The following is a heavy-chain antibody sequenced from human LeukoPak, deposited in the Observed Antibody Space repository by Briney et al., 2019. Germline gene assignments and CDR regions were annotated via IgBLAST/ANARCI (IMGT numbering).Heavy chain of an antibody. V-gene: IGHV3-53*01. CDR1: GLTVSSNY. CDR3: AGGPMDDNYYYYYGMDV. CDR2: IYSGGST. J-gene: IGHJ6*04. D-gene: IGHD1-1*01. Sequence: TGGSLRLSCAASGLTVSSNYMSWVRQAPGKGLEWVSVIYSGGSTYYADSVKGRFTISRDNSKNTLYLQMNSLRAEDTAVYYCAGGPMDDNYYYYYGMDVWGKGTTVTVSS.